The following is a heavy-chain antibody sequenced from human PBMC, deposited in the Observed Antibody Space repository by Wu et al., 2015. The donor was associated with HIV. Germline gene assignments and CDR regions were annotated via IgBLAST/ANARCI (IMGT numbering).Heavy chain of an antibody. CDR3: ATDFDGGSFVYYFDH. Sequence: QVQLVQSGPEVKKPGASVRVSCEASGYTRNTYYIHWVRQAPGQGLEWMGWINPNSGGTNYAQKFQSRVDMTRDTSINTAYMELSGLTSDDTAVYYCATDFDGGSFVYYFDHWGQGTLVTVSS. CDR1: GYTRNTYY. V-gene: IGHV1-2*02. J-gene: IGHJ4*02. D-gene: IGHD3-16*01. CDR2: INPNSGGT.